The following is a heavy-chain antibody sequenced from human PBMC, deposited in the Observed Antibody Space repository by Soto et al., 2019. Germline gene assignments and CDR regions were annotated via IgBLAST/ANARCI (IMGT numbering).Heavy chain of an antibody. J-gene: IGHJ6*02. V-gene: IGHV1-18*04. CDR3: ARPGTILGRNGMDV. Sequence: QAQLVQSGAEVKKPGASVKVSCKTSGYTFNTYGISWVRQVPGQGPEWMGWISGYNGYTKYAQKFQGRVTMTTDTYTSTAYMDMRSLRSDDPAVYYCARPGTILGRNGMDVWGQGTTVIVSS. CDR2: ISGYNGYT. CDR1: GYTFNTYG. D-gene: IGHD3-3*01.